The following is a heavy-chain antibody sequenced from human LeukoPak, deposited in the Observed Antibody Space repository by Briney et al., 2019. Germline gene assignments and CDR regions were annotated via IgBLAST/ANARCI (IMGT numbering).Heavy chain of an antibody. CDR3: ARDTPTGTTEYYYYGMDV. Sequence: GGSLTLSCAASGFIFSSYSINWVRHPPGRGREWVASISTTSTYINYVDSVKGRFTISRDNAKNSLYLQMNSLRAEDTAVYYCARDTPTGTTEYYYYGMDVWGQGTTVTVSS. CDR2: ISTTSTYI. J-gene: IGHJ6*02. V-gene: IGHV3-21*01. CDR1: GFIFSSYS. D-gene: IGHD1-7*01.